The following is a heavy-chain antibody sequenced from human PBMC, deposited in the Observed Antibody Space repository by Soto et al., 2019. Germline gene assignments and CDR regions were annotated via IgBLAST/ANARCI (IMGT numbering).Heavy chain of an antibody. J-gene: IGHJ4*02. Sequence: QVQMVQSGAEVKKPGASVKVSCKASGYKFVDYGLSWVRQAPGQGLEWMGWMSAYYGTTNYAQKVQGRVLLTRDIATNTAYMELRSLRSDDTAIYYCVREEEVLRGVVSLAYWGQGTPVTVSS. CDR2: MSAYYGTT. V-gene: IGHV1-18*01. D-gene: IGHD3-10*01. CDR1: GYKFVDYG. CDR3: VREEEVLRGVVSLAY.